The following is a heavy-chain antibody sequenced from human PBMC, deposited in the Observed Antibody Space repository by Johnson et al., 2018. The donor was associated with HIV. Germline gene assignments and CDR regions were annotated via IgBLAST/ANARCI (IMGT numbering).Heavy chain of an antibody. J-gene: IGHJ3*02. D-gene: IGHD3-3*01. CDR1: GFTFSSYA. Sequence: VQLVESGGGVVQPGRSLRLSCAASGFTFSSYAMHWVRQAPGKGLEWVANIKQDGSEKYYVDSVRGRFTISRDNAKNSLYLQMNSLRAEDTAVYYCARDRDYDFWSRDAFDIWGQGTMVTVSS. CDR3: ARDRDYDFWSRDAFDI. CDR2: IKQDGSEK. V-gene: IGHV3-7*01.